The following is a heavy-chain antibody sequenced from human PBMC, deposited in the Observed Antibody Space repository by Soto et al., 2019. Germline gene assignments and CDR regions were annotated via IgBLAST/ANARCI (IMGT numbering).Heavy chain of an antibody. J-gene: IGHJ4*02. Sequence: SETLSLTCSVSGGSISTVGHYWTWIRQPPGKGLELIGSIYHTGSTYYSKSLRSRLTMSVDTSKSQFSLRLSSVTAADTAVYYCARATGTLRSRNWDXWGQGSLVTVSX. CDR3: ARATGTLRSRNWDX. D-gene: IGHD1-1*01. CDR2: IYHTGST. V-gene: IGHV4-31*03. CDR1: GGSISTVGHY.